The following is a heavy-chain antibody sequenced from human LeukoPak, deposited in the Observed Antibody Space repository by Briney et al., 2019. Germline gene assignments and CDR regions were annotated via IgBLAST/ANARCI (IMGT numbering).Heavy chain of an antibody. Sequence: ASVKVACKTSGNTFANYGMHWVRQAPRQSLEWMGWINTGNGNTKSSQKFQDRVALTRDTSASTAYMELNSLSSEDTAVYYCARVPLSDSSGHYYPHWGQGTLVTVSS. CDR3: ARVPLSDSSGHYYPH. J-gene: IGHJ1*01. CDR1: GNTFANYG. V-gene: IGHV1-3*04. D-gene: IGHD3-22*01. CDR2: INTGNGNT.